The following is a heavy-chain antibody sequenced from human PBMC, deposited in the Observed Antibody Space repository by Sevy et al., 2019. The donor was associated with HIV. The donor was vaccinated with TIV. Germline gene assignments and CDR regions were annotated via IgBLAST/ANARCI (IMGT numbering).Heavy chain of an antibody. CDR1: GYTFTAYY. CDR3: ARAYYYDSSAYYFDH. D-gene: IGHD3-22*01. Sequence: ASVKVSCKASGYTFTAYYVHWVRQAPGQGLEWMGRINPNSGGTNYAQKFQGRVTMTRERSIGTAYMELSGLRYDDTAVYHCARAYYYDSSAYYFDHWGQGTLVTVSS. J-gene: IGHJ4*02. V-gene: IGHV1-2*06. CDR2: INPNSGGT.